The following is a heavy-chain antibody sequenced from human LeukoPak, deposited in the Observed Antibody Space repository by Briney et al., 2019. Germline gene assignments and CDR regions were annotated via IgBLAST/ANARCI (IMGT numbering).Heavy chain of an antibody. CDR2: IGGSSDTT. V-gene: IGHV3-23*01. D-gene: IGHD2-2*01. J-gene: IGHJ5*02. CDR1: GFMFSSYA. CDR3: AKLFGGGIVPAAVHA. Sequence: GGSLRLSCAASGFMFSSYAMGWGRQAPGKGLEWVSVIGGSSDTTYYATSVKGRFTISRDNSKNTVYLQMNSLRADDTAVYYCAKLFGGGIVPAAVHAWGQGSLVTVSS.